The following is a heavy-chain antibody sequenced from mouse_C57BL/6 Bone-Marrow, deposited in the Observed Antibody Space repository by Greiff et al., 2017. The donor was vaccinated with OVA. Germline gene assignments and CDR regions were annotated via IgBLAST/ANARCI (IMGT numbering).Heavy chain of an antibody. CDR2: INYDGSST. CDR3: ARVLHYYYSNHWYFDV. V-gene: IGHV5-16*01. D-gene: IGHD2-5*01. Sequence: DVKLVESEGGLVQPGSSMKLSCTASGFTFSDYYMAWVRQVPEKGLEWVANINYDGSSTYYLDSLKSRFIISRDNAKNILYLQMSSLKSEDTATYYCARVLHYYYSNHWYFDVWGTGTTVTVSS. CDR1: GFTFSDYY. J-gene: IGHJ1*03.